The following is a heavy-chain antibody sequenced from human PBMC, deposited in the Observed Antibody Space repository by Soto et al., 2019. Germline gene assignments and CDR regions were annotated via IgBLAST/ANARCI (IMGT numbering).Heavy chain of an antibody. V-gene: IGHV4-39*01. D-gene: IGHD3-3*01. J-gene: IGHJ6*02. CDR2: IYYSGNT. CDR3: ARETSLWSGYRYGMDV. CDR1: GGSISSRSYF. Sequence: QLQLQESGPGLVKPSETLSLTCTVSGGSISSRSYFWGWIRQPQGKGLEWIGSIYYSGNTYYNPSHKSRVTISVDTTKSQFTLKLSSVTAAYTAVYYCARETSLWSGYRYGMDVWGQGTTVTVSS.